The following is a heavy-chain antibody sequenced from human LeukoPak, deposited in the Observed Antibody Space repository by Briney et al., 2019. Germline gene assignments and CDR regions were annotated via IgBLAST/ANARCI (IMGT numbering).Heavy chain of an antibody. Sequence: XSVTVSCKASGYTFTGYYMHWVRQAPGQGLEWMGWINPNSGGTNYAQKFQGRVTMTRDTSISTAYMELSRLRSGDTAVYYCARDPYDFWSGYPHNWFDPWGQGTLVTVSS. J-gene: IGHJ5*02. V-gene: IGHV1-2*02. CDR1: GYTFTGYY. CDR3: ARDPYDFWSGYPHNWFDP. CDR2: INPNSGGT. D-gene: IGHD3-3*01.